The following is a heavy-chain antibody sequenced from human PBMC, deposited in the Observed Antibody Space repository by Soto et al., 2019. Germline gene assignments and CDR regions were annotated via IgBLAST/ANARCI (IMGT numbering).Heavy chain of an antibody. CDR1: GFTFSSYA. CDR2: ISGSGGST. D-gene: IGHD3-22*01. J-gene: IGHJ5*02. Sequence: EVQLLESGGGLVQPGGSLRLSCAASGFTFSSYAMSWVRQAPGKGLEWVSAISGSGGSTYYADSVKGRFTISRDNSKNTLYLQMNSLRAEDTAVYYCAKCEGDSSGYYGNLNNWFDPWGQGTLVTVSS. V-gene: IGHV3-23*01. CDR3: AKCEGDSSGYYGNLNNWFDP.